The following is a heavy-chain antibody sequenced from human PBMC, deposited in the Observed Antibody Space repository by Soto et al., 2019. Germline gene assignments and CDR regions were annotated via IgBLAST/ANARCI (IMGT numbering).Heavy chain of an antibody. CDR1: GFTFSSYS. CDR3: ARVAEVAAPLLYFDY. D-gene: IGHD6-13*01. J-gene: IGHJ4*02. Sequence: GGSLRLSCAASGFTFSSYSMNWVRQAPGKGLEWVSYISSSSSTIYYADSVKGRFTISRDNAKNSLYLQMNSLRDEDTAVYYCARVAEVAAPLLYFDYWGQGTLVTVSS. V-gene: IGHV3-48*02. CDR2: ISSSSSTI.